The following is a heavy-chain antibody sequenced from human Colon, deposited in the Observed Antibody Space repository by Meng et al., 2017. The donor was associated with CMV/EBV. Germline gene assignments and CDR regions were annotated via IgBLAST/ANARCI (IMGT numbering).Heavy chain of an antibody. CDR1: GYTFNGYF. CDR2: INPVTGDT. V-gene: IGHV1-2*02. Sequence: QVQLVQSGAYVKEPGASVKVSCKTSGYTFNGYFMHWVRQAPGQGLEWMGWINPVTGDTSYAQKFQVRVTMTRDTSISTAYMELSSLRSDDTAVYYCATFGGDFDYWGQGTLVT. J-gene: IGHJ4*02. D-gene: IGHD3-3*01. CDR3: ATFGGDFDY.